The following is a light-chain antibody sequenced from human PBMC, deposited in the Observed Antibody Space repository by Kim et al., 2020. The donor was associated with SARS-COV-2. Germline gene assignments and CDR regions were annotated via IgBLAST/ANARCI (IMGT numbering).Light chain of an antibody. J-gene: IGLJ3*02. Sequence: SLSPGQTASITCSGDKLGDKYASWYQQKPGQSPVLVIHQDTKRPSGIPERFSGSNAGNTATLTISGTQAMDEADYYCQAWDSSTAVFGGGTQLTVL. CDR3: QAWDSSTAV. CDR2: QDT. CDR1: KLGDKY. V-gene: IGLV3-1*01.